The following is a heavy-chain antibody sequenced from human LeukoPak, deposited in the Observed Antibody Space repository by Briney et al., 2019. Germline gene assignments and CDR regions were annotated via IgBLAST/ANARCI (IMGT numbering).Heavy chain of an antibody. CDR2: INPSGGST. J-gene: IGHJ4*02. Sequence: ASVKVSCKASGYTFTSYYMHWVRQAPGQGLEWMGIINPSGGSTSYAQKFQGRVTITRDTSTSTVYMELSSLRSEDTAVYYCARQGTIFGVVIWLDYWGQGTLVTVSS. D-gene: IGHD3-3*01. CDR1: GYTFTSYY. CDR3: ARQGTIFGVVIWLDY. V-gene: IGHV1-46*03.